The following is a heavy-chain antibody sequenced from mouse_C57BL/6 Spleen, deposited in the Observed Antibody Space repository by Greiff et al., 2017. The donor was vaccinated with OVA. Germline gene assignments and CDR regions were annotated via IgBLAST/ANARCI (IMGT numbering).Heavy chain of an antibody. J-gene: IGHJ1*03. V-gene: IGHV1-80*01. D-gene: IGHD1-1*01. CDR2: IYPGVGDT. CDR3: ERAGDITSVVAPRYFEV. Sequence: QVQLQQSGAELVKPGASVKISCKASGYAFSSYWMNWVKQRPGKGLEWIGQIYPGVGDTNYNGKFKGKATLTADKSYRTAYMQLSSLTSEDSAVYFCERAGDITSVVAPRYFEVWGTGTTVTVSS. CDR1: GYAFSSYW.